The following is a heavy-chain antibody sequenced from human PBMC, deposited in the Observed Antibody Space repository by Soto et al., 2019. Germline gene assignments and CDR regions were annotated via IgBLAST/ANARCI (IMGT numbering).Heavy chain of an antibody. Sequence: GGSLRLSCAASGFTFDDYTMHWVRQAPGKGLEWVSLISWDGGSTYYADSVKGRFTISRDNSKNSLYLQMNSLRTEDTALYYCAKDITAAGTRYYYYGMDAWGQGTTVTVSS. J-gene: IGHJ6*02. CDR3: AKDITAAGTRYYYYGMDA. D-gene: IGHD6-13*01. CDR2: ISWDGGST. CDR1: GFTFDDYT. V-gene: IGHV3-43*01.